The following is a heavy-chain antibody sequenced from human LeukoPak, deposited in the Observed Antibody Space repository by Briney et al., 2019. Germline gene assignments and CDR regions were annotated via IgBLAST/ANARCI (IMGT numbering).Heavy chain of an antibody. CDR2: IHYSGST. V-gene: IGHV4-39*01. CDR1: GGSISSISYY. D-gene: IGHD3-16*02. Sequence: SETLSLTCTVSGGSISSISYYWGWIRQPPGKGLEWIGSIHYSGSTYYNPSLKSRVTISADTSKNQFSLKLSSVTAADTAVYYCARTQLSGFYFDYWGQGTLVTVSS. J-gene: IGHJ4*02. CDR3: ARTQLSGFYFDY.